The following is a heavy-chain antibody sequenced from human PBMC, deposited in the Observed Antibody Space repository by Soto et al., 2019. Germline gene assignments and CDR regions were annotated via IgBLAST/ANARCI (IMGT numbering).Heavy chain of an antibody. CDR1: GFTFSSYG. CDR3: ARDNSSSWYGQTNWFDP. Sequence: QVQLVESGGGVVQPGRSLRLSCAASGFTFSSYGMHWVRQAPGKGLEWVAVIWYDGSNKYYADSVKGRFTISRGNSKNTLYLQMNSLRAEDTAVYYCARDNSSSWYGQTNWFDPWGQGTLVTVSS. V-gene: IGHV3-33*01. CDR2: IWYDGSNK. D-gene: IGHD6-13*01. J-gene: IGHJ5*02.